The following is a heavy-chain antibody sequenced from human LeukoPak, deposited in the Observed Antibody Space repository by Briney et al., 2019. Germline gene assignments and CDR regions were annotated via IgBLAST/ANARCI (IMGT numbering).Heavy chain of an antibody. D-gene: IGHD3-10*01. CDR2: ISGSGGST. CDR1: GFTFTSDT. Sequence: GRSLRLSCAPSGFTFTSDTMSWVRQAPGRGLEWVSAISGSGGSTYYADSVKGRFTISRDNFKHTLYLQMNSLRAEDTAVYYCARSGSGSYFLDYWGQGTLVTVSS. V-gene: IGHV3-23*01. J-gene: IGHJ4*02. CDR3: ARSGSGSYFLDY.